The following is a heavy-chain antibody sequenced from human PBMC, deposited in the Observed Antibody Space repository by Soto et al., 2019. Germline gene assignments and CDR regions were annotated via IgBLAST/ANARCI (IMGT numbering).Heavy chain of an antibody. Sequence: ASVKVSCKASGYTFTGYYMHWVRQAPGQGLEWMGWINPNSGGTNYAQKFQGWVTMTRDTSISTAYMELSRLRSDDTAVYYCARDLRPYCSSTSCYGDYYYYMDVWGKGTTVTGSS. CDR3: ARDLRPYCSSTSCYGDYYYYMDV. CDR2: INPNSGGT. D-gene: IGHD2-2*01. CDR1: GYTFTGYY. J-gene: IGHJ6*03. V-gene: IGHV1-2*04.